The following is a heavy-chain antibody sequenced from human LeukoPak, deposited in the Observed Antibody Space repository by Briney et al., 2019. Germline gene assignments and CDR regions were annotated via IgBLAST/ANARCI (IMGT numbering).Heavy chain of an antibody. CDR1: GFTFSSYE. V-gene: IGHV3-48*03. CDR2: ISSGSTI. CDR3: ARSVRRYSYVAFDY. Sequence: GGSLRLSCAASGFTFSSYEMNWVRQAPGKGLECVSYISSGSTIYYADSVKGRFTISRDNAKNSLYLQMNSLRAEDTAVYYCARSVRRYSYVAFDYWGQGTLVTVSS. D-gene: IGHD5-18*01. J-gene: IGHJ4*02.